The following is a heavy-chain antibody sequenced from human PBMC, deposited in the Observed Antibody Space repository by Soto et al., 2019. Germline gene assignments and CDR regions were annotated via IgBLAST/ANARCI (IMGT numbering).Heavy chain of an antibody. CDR2: ISYDGSNK. Sequence: PWWSLRLSCSASVFTFSSYAMHWFRQAPGKGLEWVAVISYDGSNKYYADSVKGRFTISRDNSKNTLYLQMNSLRAEDTAVYYCARDIAAAGTGDYWGQGTLVTVSS. V-gene: IGHV3-30-3*01. J-gene: IGHJ4*02. D-gene: IGHD6-13*01. CDR3: ARDIAAAGTGDY. CDR1: VFTFSSYA.